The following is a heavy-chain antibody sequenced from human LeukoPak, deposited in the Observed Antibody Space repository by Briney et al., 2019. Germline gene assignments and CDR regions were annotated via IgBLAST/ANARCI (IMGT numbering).Heavy chain of an antibody. D-gene: IGHD3-10*01. CDR1: GGSISSYY. Sequence: SETLSLTCTVSGGSISSYYWSWIRQPPGKGLEWIGYIYYSGSTNYNPSLKSRVTISVDTSKNQFSLKLSSVTAADTAVYYCARESTGDYYGSGSYYNVLDYWGQGTLVTVSS. V-gene: IGHV4-59*01. CDR2: IYYSGST. CDR3: ARESTGDYYGSGSYYNVLDY. J-gene: IGHJ4*02.